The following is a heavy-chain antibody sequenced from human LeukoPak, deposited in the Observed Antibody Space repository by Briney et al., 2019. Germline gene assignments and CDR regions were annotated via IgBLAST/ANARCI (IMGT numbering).Heavy chain of an antibody. D-gene: IGHD1-14*01. V-gene: IGHV4-4*02. CDR2: IYHSGST. J-gene: IGHJ5*02. CDR1: GGSISSSNW. Sequence: ETSETLSLTCAVSGGSISSSNWWSWVRQPPGKGLEWIGEIYHSGSTNYNPSLKSRVTISVDKSKNQFSLNVTSVTAADTAVYYCARGNPVAKNWFDPWGQGTLVTVSS. CDR3: ARGNPVAKNWFDP.